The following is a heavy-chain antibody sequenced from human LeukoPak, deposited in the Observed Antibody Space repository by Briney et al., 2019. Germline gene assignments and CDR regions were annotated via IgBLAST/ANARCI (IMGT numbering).Heavy chain of an antibody. CDR3: ARKSLATRAMDF. V-gene: IGHV3-23*01. Sequence: GGSLRLSCAASGFTFSSCAMNWVRQAPGKGLEWVSAVSHGDGSTFYADSVKGRFIISRDNSKNTLYLQMNSLSAEDTAIYYCARKSLATRAMDFWGQGTLATASS. CDR1: GFTFSSCA. D-gene: IGHD6-6*01. CDR2: VSHGDGST. J-gene: IGHJ4*02.